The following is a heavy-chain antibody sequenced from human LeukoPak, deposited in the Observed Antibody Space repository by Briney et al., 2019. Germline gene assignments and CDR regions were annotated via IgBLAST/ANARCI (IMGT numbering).Heavy chain of an antibody. CDR1: GYTFTTYA. D-gene: IGHD3-10*01. V-gene: IGHV7-4-1*02. CDR2: INTNTGNP. J-gene: IGHJ3*02. Sequence: ASVKVSCKASGYTFTTYAMNWVRQAPGQGLEWMGWINTNTGNPTYAQGFTGRFVFSLDTSVSTAYLQISSLKAEDTAVYYCARGITMVRGVMWAFDIWGQGTMVTVSS. CDR3: ARGITMVRGVMWAFDI.